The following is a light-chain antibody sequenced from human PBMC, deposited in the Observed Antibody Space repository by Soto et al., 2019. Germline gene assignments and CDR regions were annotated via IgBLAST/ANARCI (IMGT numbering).Light chain of an antibody. CDR2: KAS. CDR3: QQYNSYSPLT. CDR1: QSISSW. Sequence: IQTAQCPSTLSASVGDRVTITCRASQSISSWLASYQQKPGKAPKLLIYKASGLESVVPSRFSGSGSGTDFTLTISSLQPDDVATYYCQQYNSYSPLTFGGGTKVDIK. V-gene: IGKV1-5*03. J-gene: IGKJ4*01.